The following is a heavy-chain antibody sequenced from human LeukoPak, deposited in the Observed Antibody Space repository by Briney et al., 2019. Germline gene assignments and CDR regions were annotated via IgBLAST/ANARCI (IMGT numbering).Heavy chain of an antibody. D-gene: IGHD3-22*01. J-gene: IGHJ4*02. CDR2: IIPIFGTA. V-gene: IGHV1-69*05. Sequence: ASVKVSCKASGGTFSSYAISWVRQAPGQGLEWMGRIIPIFGTANYAQKFQGRVTITTDGSTSTAYMELSSLRSEDTAVYYCARDRYYYDSSGYPPTWGIGYWGQGTLVTVSS. CDR3: ARDRYYYDSSGYPPTWGIGY. CDR1: GGTFSSYA.